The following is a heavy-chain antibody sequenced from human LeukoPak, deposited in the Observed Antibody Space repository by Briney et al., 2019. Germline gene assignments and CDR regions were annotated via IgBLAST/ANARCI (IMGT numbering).Heavy chain of an antibody. CDR2: IIPILGTA. CDR1: GGTFSSYA. V-gene: IGHV1-69*13. J-gene: IGHJ3*02. Sequence: ASVKVSCKASGGTFSSYAISWVRQAPGQGLDWMGGIIPILGTADYAQRFQGRVTITADESTSTAYMELSSLTSEDTAVYYCAIIVEPTNSDAFDIWGQGTRVTVSS. D-gene: IGHD3-16*02. CDR3: AIIVEPTNSDAFDI.